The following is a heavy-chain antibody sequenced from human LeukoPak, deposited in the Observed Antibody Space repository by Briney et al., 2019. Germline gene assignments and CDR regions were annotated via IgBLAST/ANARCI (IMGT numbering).Heavy chain of an antibody. V-gene: IGHV5-51*01. CDR3: ARHYDFWSGYFNYFDY. CDR1: GYSFTSYW. CDR2: IYPGDSDT. Sequence: GESLKISCKDSGYSFTSYWIGWVRQMPGKGLEWMGIIYPGDSDTRYSPSFQGQVTISADKSINTAYLQWSSLKASDTAIYYCARHYDFWSGYFNYFDYWGQGTLVSVSS. D-gene: IGHD3-3*01. J-gene: IGHJ4*02.